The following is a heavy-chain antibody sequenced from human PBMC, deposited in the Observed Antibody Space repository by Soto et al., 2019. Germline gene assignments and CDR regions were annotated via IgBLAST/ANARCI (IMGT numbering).Heavy chain of an antibody. CDR2: IDPSDSYT. Sequence: PGESLKISCQGSGYSFTSYWISWVRQMPGKGVEWMGRIDPSDSYTNYSPSFQGHVTISADKSISTAYLQWSSLKASDTAMYYCARLGGDYGFTVAWFDPWGQGTLVTVSS. J-gene: IGHJ5*02. V-gene: IGHV5-10-1*01. D-gene: IGHD4-17*01. CDR3: ARLGGDYGFTVAWFDP. CDR1: GYSFTSYW.